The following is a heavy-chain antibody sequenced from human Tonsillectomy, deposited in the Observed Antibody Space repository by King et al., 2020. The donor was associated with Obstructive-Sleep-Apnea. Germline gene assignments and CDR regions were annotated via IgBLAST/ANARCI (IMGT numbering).Heavy chain of an antibody. CDR1: GGSISSGDYY. CDR2: IYCSGST. Sequence: QLQESGPGLVKPSQTLSLTCTVSGGSISSGDYYWSWIRHPPWKGLERVGSIYCSGSTYYNPSLQSRGTTSVDTSKNQFSLKLSSVTVADTAVYYCARDHGSGSYYYWFDPWGQGTLVTVSS. D-gene: IGHD3-10*01. V-gene: IGHV4-30-4*01. CDR3: ARDHGSGSYYYWFDP. J-gene: IGHJ5*02.